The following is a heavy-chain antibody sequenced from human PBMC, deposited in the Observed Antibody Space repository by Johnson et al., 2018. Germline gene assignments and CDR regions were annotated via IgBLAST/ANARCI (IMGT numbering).Heavy chain of an antibody. CDR3: ARTVGQLAPFDC. V-gene: IGHV4-59*01. CDR1: RDSISTTSY. CDR2: VSYSGST. J-gene: IGHJ4*02. D-gene: IGHD6-6*01. Sequence: QVQLQESGPGLVKPSETLSLICSVSRDSISTTSYWSWIRQPPGKGLEYIGYVSYSGSTSYHSSLKSRATISVDMSKSQVSLKLNSGTAADTAVYYCARTVGQLAPFDCWGQGTLVTVSS.